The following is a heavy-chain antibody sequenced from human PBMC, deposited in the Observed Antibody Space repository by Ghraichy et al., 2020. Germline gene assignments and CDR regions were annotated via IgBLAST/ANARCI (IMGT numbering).Heavy chain of an antibody. V-gene: IGHV2-70*01. D-gene: IGHD3-3*01. J-gene: IGHJ6*02. CDR3: ARTRSSGSGYYDYYYYYGMDV. CDR1: GFSLSTSGMC. Sequence: SGPTLVKPTQTLTLTCTFSGFSLSTSGMCVSWIRQPPGKALEWLALIDWDDDKYYSTSLKTRLTISKDTSKNQVVLTMTNMDPVDTATYYCARTRSSGSGYYDYYYYYGMDVWGQGTTVTVSS. CDR2: IDWDDDK.